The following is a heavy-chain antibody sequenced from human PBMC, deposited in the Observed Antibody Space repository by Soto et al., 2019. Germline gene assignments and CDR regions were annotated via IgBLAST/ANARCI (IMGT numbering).Heavy chain of an antibody. CDR2: IYHSGST. CDR1: GGYISSSNW. J-gene: IGHJ6*02. V-gene: IGHV4-4*02. CDR3: ARSPDSSGYYPRWYYYGMDV. D-gene: IGHD3-22*01. Sequence: TSETLSLTCAVSGGYISSSNWWSWVRPPPGKGLEWIGEIYHSGSTNYNPSLKSRVTISVDKSKNQFSLKLSSVTAADTAVYYCARSPDSSGYYPRWYYYGMDVWGQGTTVTVSS.